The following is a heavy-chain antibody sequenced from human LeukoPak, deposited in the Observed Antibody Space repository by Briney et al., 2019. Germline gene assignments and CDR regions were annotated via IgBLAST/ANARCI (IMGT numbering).Heavy chain of an antibody. J-gene: IGHJ4*02. V-gene: IGHV4-59*01. D-gene: IGHD3-10*01. CDR2: VYYSGRT. CDR1: GGSISTYY. Sequence: PSETLSLTCTVSGGSISTYYWSWIRQPPGKGLEWIGYVYYSGRTRYNPSLESRLAMLIDTSKNQFSLNLTSVTAADTAMYYCARDYNNYIVDHWGQGALVTVSS. CDR3: ARDYNNYIVDH.